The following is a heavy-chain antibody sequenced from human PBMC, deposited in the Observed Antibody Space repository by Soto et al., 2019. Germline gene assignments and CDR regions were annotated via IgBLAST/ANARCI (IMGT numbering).Heavy chain of an antibody. CDR2: IYYSGST. V-gene: IGHV4-59*01. CDR3: ARGSTIFGVVIRPFDY. Sequence: SETLSLTCTVSGGSISSYYWSWIRQPPGKGLEWIGYIYYSGSTNYNPPLKSRVTISVDTSKNQFSLKLSSVTAADTAVYYCARGSTIFGVVIRPFDYWGQGTLVTVSS. D-gene: IGHD3-3*01. CDR1: GGSISSYY. J-gene: IGHJ4*02.